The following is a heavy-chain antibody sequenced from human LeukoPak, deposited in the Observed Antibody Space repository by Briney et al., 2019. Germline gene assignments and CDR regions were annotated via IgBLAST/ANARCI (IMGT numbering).Heavy chain of an antibody. V-gene: IGHV3-66*01. CDR3: AREDAGGTYSFDY. CDR1: GXTVSSNF. D-gene: IGHD1-26*01. Sequence: PGGSLRLSCVVSGXTVSSNFMSWVRQAPGKGPEWVSVFYTSGITYYADSVRGRFTISRDNSKTTLYLQMDSLTAEDTAVYYCAREDAGGTYSFDYWGQGTLVTVSS. J-gene: IGHJ4*02. CDR2: FYTSGIT.